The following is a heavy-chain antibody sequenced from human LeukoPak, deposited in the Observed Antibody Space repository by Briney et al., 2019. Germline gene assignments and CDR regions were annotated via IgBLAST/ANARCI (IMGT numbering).Heavy chain of an antibody. CDR1: GFTFSDYH. CDR3: AKDYSDSRVGDVFLEY. Sequence: GGSLRLSCAASGFTFSDYHMAWIRQAPGKGLQWVSYISNGGDIYYADSVKGRFTISRDNAKNSLYLQMNSLRAEDTAVYYCAKDYSDSRVGDVFLEYWGQGTLVTVSS. J-gene: IGHJ4*02. D-gene: IGHD1-26*01. CDR2: ISNGGDI. V-gene: IGHV3-11*01.